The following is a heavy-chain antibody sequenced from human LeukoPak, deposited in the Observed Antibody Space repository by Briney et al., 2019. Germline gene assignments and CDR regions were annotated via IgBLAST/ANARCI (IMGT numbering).Heavy chain of an antibody. V-gene: IGHV4-4*07. J-gene: IGHJ4*02. CDR3: ARESSSSWYSLDS. CDR2: IYTSGTT. D-gene: IGHD6-13*01. Sequence: PSETLSLTCTVSGHSISSSYYWSWIRQPAGKGLEWIGRIYTSGTTNYNPSLKSRVTMSVDTSKNQFSLKLSSVTAADTAVYYCARESSSSWYSLDSWGLGTLVTVSS. CDR1: GHSISSSYY.